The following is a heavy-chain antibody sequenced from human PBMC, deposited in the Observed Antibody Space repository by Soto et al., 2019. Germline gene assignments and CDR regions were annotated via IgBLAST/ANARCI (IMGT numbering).Heavy chain of an antibody. Sequence: EVQLVESGGGLVQPGRSLRLSCAASGFTFDDYAMHWVRQAPGKGLEWVSGISWNSGSIGYADSVKGRFTISRDNAKNSLYLQMHSLRAEDTALYYGAKERGYSYGSGFDYWGQGTPVTVSS. CDR2: ISWNSGSI. D-gene: IGHD5-18*01. CDR1: GFTFDDYA. V-gene: IGHV3-9*01. J-gene: IGHJ4*02. CDR3: AKERGYSYGSGFDY.